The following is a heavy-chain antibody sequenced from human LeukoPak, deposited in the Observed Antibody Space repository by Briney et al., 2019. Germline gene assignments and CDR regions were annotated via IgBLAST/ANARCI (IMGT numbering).Heavy chain of an antibody. CDR2: INPNSGGT. J-gene: IGHJ4*02. V-gene: IGHV1-2*02. CDR1: GCTFTGYY. Sequence: ASVKVSCKASGCTFTGYYMHWVRQAPGQGLEWMGWINPNSGGTNYAQKFQGRVTMTRDTSISTAYMELSRLRSDDTAVYYCARALKAAGELHFDYWGQGTLVTVSS. CDR3: ARALKAAGELHFDY. D-gene: IGHD6-25*01.